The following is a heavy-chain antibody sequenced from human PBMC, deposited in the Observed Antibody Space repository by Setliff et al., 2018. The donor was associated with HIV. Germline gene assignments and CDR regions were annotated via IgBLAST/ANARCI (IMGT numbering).Heavy chain of an antibody. CDR3: ALGMVRGARYYYYYYMDV. J-gene: IGHJ6*03. V-gene: IGHV4-39*01. D-gene: IGHD3-10*01. CDR1: GGSISSSSYY. CDR2: IYYSGST. Sequence: SETLSLTCTVSGGSISSSSYYWGWIRQHPGKGLEWIGYIYYSGSTYYNPSLKSRGTISVDTSENQFSRKLRSVTAADTAVYYCALGMVRGARYYYYYYMDVWGKGTTVTVSS.